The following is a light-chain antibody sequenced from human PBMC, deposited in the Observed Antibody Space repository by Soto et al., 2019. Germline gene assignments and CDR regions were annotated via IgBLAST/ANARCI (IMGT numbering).Light chain of an antibody. CDR2: GIS. CDR3: QQYGSSPTT. V-gene: IGKV3-20*01. CDR1: QSVNANY. J-gene: IGKJ1*01. Sequence: EVVMTQSPATLSVSPGERASLSCRASQSVNANYLAWYQQKPGQAPRLLIYGISIRATGIPARFSGSGSGTDFTLTISRLEPEDFAVYYCQQYGSSPTTFGQGTKVDIK.